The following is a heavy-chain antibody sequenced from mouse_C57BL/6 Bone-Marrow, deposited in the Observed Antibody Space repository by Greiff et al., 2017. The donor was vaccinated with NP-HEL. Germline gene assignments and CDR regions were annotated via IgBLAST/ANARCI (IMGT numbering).Heavy chain of an antibody. D-gene: IGHD1-1*01. CDR1: GFTFSSYA. J-gene: IGHJ4*01. CDR3: AREDYGSSSGAMDY. CDR2: ISDGGSYT. Sequence: EVKLVESGGGLVKPGGSLKLSCAASGFTFSSYAMSWVRQTPEKRLEWVATISDGGSYTYYPDNVKGRFTISRDNAKNNLYLQMSHLKSEDTAIYYCAREDYGSSSGAMDYWGQGTSVTVSS. V-gene: IGHV5-4*01.